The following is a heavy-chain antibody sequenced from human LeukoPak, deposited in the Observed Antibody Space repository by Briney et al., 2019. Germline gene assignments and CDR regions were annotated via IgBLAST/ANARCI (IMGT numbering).Heavy chain of an antibody. D-gene: IGHD3-9*01. CDR2: IYYSGST. Sequence: SETLSLTCTVSGGSISSSSYYWGWIRQPPGKGLEWIGNIYYSGSTYYNPSLKSRVTMSVDTSKHQFSLKLSSVTAADTAVYYCARVTRGILPGYRRKGAFDIWGQGTMVTVSS. CDR1: GGSISSSSYY. V-gene: IGHV4-39*07. CDR3: ARVTRGILPGYRRKGAFDI. J-gene: IGHJ3*02.